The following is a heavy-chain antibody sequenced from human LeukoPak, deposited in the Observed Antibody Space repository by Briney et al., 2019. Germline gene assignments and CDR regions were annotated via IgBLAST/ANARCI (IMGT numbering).Heavy chain of an antibody. V-gene: IGHV1-18*01. Sequence: ASVKVSCKASGYTFTSYGISWVRQAPGQGLEWMGWISAYNGNTNYAQKLQGRVTMTTDTSTSTAYMELRSLRSDDTAVYYCARAGDLGYSYGTRWGGQLDYWGQGTLVTVSS. J-gene: IGHJ4*02. D-gene: IGHD5-18*01. CDR3: ARAGDLGYSYGTRWGGQLDY. CDR1: GYTFTSYG. CDR2: ISAYNGNT.